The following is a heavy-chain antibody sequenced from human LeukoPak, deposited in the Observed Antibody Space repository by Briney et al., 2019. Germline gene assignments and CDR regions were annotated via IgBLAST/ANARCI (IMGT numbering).Heavy chain of an antibody. J-gene: IGHJ4*02. Sequence: PAGSLRLSCAVSGFSFSSNGMSWVRHAPGKGLEWDSAISGSGGSTYYADSVKGRFTISRDNSKNTLYLQMSSLRAEDTAVYYCAKRTAHITMVRGVFDYWGQGTLVTVSS. V-gene: IGHV3-23*01. CDR2: ISGSGGST. D-gene: IGHD3-10*01. CDR1: GFSFSSNG. CDR3: AKRTAHITMVRGVFDY.